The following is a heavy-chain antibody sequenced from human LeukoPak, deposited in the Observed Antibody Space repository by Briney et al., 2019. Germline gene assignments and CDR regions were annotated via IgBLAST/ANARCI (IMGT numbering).Heavy chain of an antibody. CDR3: ARDIVVVVAATGYNWFDP. V-gene: IGHV4-38-2*02. CDR2: IYHSGST. D-gene: IGHD2-15*01. Sequence: PSETLSLTCTVSGYSISSGYYWGWIRQSPGKGLEWIGSIYHSGSTYYNPSLKSRVTISVDTSKNQFSLKLSSVTAADTAVYYCARDIVVVVAATGYNWFDPWGQGTLVTVSS. J-gene: IGHJ5*02. CDR1: GYSISSGYY.